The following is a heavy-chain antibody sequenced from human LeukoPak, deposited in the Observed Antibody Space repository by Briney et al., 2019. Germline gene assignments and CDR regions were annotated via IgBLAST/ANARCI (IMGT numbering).Heavy chain of an antibody. V-gene: IGHV3-66*01. J-gene: IGHJ4*01. Sequence: GGSLRLSCAASGFTVSSKYMSWVRQAPGKGLEWVSIIYTGDTTYYADSVKGRFTISRDNSKNTLYLQMNSLGAEDTAVYYCATDKVGAIPLFDYWGRGTLVTVSS. CDR3: ATDKVGAIPLFDY. CDR1: GFTVSSKY. CDR2: IYTGDTT. D-gene: IGHD1-26*01.